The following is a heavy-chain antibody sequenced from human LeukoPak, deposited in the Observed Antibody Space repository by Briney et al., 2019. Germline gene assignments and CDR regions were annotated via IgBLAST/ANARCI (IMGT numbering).Heavy chain of an antibody. CDR2: IYPDDSHT. D-gene: IGHD1-26*01. CDR3: ASANGSYSYFDY. J-gene: IGHJ4*02. V-gene: IGHV5-51*01. Sequence: NLGETLKISCKGSGYSFTTHWIGWVRQIPGKGQEWMGVIYPDDSHTKDSPSVQGQVTISADKSISTAFLQWGSLKASDAAMYYCASANGSYSYFDYWGQGTLVSVSS. CDR1: GYSFTTHW.